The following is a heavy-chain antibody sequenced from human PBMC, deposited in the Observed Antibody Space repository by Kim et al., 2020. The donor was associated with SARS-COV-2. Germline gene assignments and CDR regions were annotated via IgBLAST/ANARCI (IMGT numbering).Heavy chain of an antibody. CDR1: GFTFSSYA. CDR2: ISGSGGST. CDR3: AKLLSYYYGSGGYYNGAGDYYYGMDV. D-gene: IGHD3-10*01. J-gene: IGHJ6*02. V-gene: IGHV3-23*01. Sequence: GGSLRLSCAASGFTFSSYAMSWVRQAPGKGLEWVSAISGSGGSTYYADSVKGRFTISRDNSKNTLYLQMNSLRAEDTAVYYCAKLLSYYYGSGGYYNGAGDYYYGMDVWGQGTTVTVSS.